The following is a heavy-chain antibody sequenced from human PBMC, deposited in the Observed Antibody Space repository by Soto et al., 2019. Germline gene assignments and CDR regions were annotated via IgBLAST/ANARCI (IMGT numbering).Heavy chain of an antibody. CDR1: GFTFRRYA. CDR3: AKGESIVGATTDAFDI. V-gene: IGHV3-23*01. J-gene: IGHJ3*02. Sequence: PGGSLRLSCAASGFTFRRYAMSWVRQAPGKGLECVSAMSGSGATTYYADSVKGRFTISRDNSKNTVYLQMNSLRAEDTAVFYCAKGESIVGATTDAFDIWGQGTMVTVSS. D-gene: IGHD1-26*01. CDR2: MSGSGATT.